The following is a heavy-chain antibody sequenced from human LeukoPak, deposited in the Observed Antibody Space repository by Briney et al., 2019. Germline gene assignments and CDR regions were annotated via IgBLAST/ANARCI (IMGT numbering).Heavy chain of an antibody. J-gene: IGHJ4*02. Sequence: ASVKVSCKASGYTFTGYYIHWVRQAPGQGLEWMGWINPNSGGTKYAQKFQGRVTMTRDTSISTAYMELSRLTSDDMAVYYCARHLDSGNHYPFDYWGQGTLVTVSS. CDR2: INPNSGGT. CDR1: GYTFTGYY. D-gene: IGHD1-26*01. CDR3: ARHLDSGNHYPFDY. V-gene: IGHV1-2*02.